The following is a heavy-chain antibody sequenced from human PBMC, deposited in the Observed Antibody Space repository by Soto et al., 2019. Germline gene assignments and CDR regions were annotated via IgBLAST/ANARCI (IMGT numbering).Heavy chain of an antibody. CDR2: IYHSGST. CDR1: GGSISSGGYS. D-gene: IGHD3-22*01. Sequence: SETLSLTCSVSGGSISSGGYSWSWIRQPPGKGLEWIGYIYHSGSTYYNPSLKSRVTISVDRSKNQFSLKLSSVTAADTAVYNCARVQNDSSGYYYYFDYWGQGTLVTVS. J-gene: IGHJ4*02. CDR3: ARVQNDSSGYYYYFDY. V-gene: IGHV4-30-2*01.